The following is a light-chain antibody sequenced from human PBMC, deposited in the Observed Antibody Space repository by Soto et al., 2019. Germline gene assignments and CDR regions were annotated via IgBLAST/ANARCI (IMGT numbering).Light chain of an antibody. CDR3: QQTYSTPWT. CDR2: AAS. J-gene: IGKJ1*01. CDR1: QGISTW. Sequence: DSQMPPSHSTMSVCVVYMVTITCLASQGISTWLAWYQQTAGKAPNLLIYAASNLQSGVPSRFSGGGSGEDFSITIANLQNEDFENYFCQQTYSTPWTCGPGNKVDIK. V-gene: IGKV1-12*01.